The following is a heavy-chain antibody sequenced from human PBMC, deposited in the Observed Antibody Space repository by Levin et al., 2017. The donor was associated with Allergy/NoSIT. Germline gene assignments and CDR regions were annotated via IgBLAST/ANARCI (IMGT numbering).Heavy chain of an antibody. J-gene: IGHJ4*02. CDR2: IWYDGSNK. CDR1: GFTFSSYG. CDR3: ASGGARFYYFDY. D-gene: IGHD3-10*01. V-gene: IGHV3-33*01. Sequence: GESLKISCAASGFTFSSYGMHWVRQAPGKGLEWVAVIWYDGSNKYYADSVKGRFTISRDNSKNTLYLQMNSLRAEDTAVYYCASGGARFYYFDYWGQGTLVTVSS.